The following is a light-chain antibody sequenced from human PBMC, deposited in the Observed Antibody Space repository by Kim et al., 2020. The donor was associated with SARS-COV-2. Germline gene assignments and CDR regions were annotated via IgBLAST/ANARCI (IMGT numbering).Light chain of an antibody. CDR2: GAS. CDR1: QSVSIN. Sequence: DIEMTQSPSALSASVGDRVTITCRATQSVSINLNWYQQRPGKAPRLLIYGASTLQSGVPSRFSGSGSGTGFTLTISSLQPEDFAIYYCQQTFNTQYSFGQGTKLEIK. V-gene: IGKV1-39*01. CDR3: QQTFNTQYS. J-gene: IGKJ2*03.